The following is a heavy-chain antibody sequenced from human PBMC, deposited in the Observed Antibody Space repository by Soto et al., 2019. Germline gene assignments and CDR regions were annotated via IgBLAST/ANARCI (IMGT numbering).Heavy chain of an antibody. V-gene: IGHV3-30*18. CDR2: ISYDGSNT. J-gene: IGHJ4*02. CDR3: AKDYIRSLPLWLPEY. CDR1: GFTFSSYG. Sequence: QVQLVESGGGVVQPGRSLRLSCAASGFTFSSYGMHWVRQAPGKGLEWVAVISYDGSNTYYADSVKGRFTISRDNSKNTLYLQMNSLRAEDTAVYYCAKDYIRSLPLWLPEYWGQGTLVTVSS. D-gene: IGHD5-18*01.